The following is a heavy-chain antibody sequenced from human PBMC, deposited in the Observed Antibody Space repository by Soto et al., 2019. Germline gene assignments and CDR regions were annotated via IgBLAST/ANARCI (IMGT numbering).Heavy chain of an antibody. Sequence: SGTLSLTCTVSGDSISSGDYYWSWIRQPPGKGLEWIGYIYYSGSTYYNPPLKSRVTISVDTSKNQFSLKLRSLTAADTAVYYCATLRGLGEVSPYFDSWGQGLMVTVSS. CDR1: GDSISSGDYY. CDR2: IYYSGST. D-gene: IGHD3-10*01. CDR3: ATLRGLGEVSPYFDS. V-gene: IGHV4-30-4*01. J-gene: IGHJ4*02.